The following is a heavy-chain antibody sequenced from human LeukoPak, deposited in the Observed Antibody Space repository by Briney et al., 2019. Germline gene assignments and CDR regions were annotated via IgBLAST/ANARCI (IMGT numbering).Heavy chain of an antibody. CDR2: ISAYNGNT. V-gene: IGHV1-18*01. D-gene: IGHD2-2*01. J-gene: IGHJ4*02. Sequence: ASVKVSCKASGYTFTSYGISWVRQAPGQGLEWMGWISAYNGNTNYAQKLQGRVTMTTDTSTSTAYMELRSLRSDDTAVYYCAREKCSSTSCYAGIGYWGQGILVTVSS. CDR3: AREKCSSTSCYAGIGY. CDR1: GYTFTSYG.